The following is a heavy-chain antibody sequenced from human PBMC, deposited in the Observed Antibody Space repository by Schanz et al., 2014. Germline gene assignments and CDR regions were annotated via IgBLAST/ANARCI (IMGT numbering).Heavy chain of an antibody. CDR1: GGSISSYY. J-gene: IGHJ6*02. D-gene: IGHD1-1*01. V-gene: IGHV4-59*12. Sequence: QVQLQESGPGLVKPSETLSLTCTVSGGSISSYYWSWIRQPPGKGLEWIGYIHHSGDSYNNPSLKSRVTITVETSKHQFSLKLSSVTAADTAVYYCARGGRTTYNYYYGMDVWGQGTTVTVSS. CDR2: IHHSGDS. CDR3: ARGGRTTYNYYYGMDV.